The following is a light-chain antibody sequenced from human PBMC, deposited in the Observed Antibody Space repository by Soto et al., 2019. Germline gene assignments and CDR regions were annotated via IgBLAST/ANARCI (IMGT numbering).Light chain of an antibody. CDR1: QSVSSY. CDR2: DAS. CDR3: QQRSNWLFT. V-gene: IGKV3-11*01. Sequence: EIVLTQSPATLSLSPGERATLSCRASQSVSSYLARYQQKPGQAPRLLIYDASNRATGIPARFSGSGSGTDFPLTISSLEPEDFAVYYCQQRSNWLFTFGPGTKVDIK. J-gene: IGKJ3*01.